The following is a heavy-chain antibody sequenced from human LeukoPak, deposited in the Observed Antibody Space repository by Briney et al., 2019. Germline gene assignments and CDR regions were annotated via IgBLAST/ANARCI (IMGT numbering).Heavy chain of an antibody. CDR3: AREMGSYYYDSSGYFGDFQH. CDR1: GGTFSSYA. V-gene: IGHV1-69*05. J-gene: IGHJ1*01. Sequence: SVKVSCKASGGTFSSYAISWVRQAPGQGLEWMGRIIPIFGTANYAQKFQGRVTITTDESTSTAYMELSSLRSEDTAVYYCAREMGSYYYDSSGYFGDFQHWGQGTLVTVSS. CDR2: IIPIFGTA. D-gene: IGHD3-22*01.